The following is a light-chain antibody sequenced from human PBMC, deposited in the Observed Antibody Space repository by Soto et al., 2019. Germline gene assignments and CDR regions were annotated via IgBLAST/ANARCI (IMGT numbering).Light chain of an antibody. V-gene: IGKV1-8*01. CDR1: QGISSY. Sequence: AIRMTHSPSSFSASTGDRVTITCRASQGISSYLAWYQQKPGKAPKLLIYAASTLQSGVPSRFSGSGSGTDFTLTISCLQSEDFATYYCQQSYSTPPTFGQGTKVDIK. CDR3: QQSYSTPPT. CDR2: AAS. J-gene: IGKJ1*01.